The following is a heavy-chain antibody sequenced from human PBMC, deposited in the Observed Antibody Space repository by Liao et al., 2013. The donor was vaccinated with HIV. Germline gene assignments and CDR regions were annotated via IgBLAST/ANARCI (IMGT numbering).Heavy chain of an antibody. CDR3: ARAKDGRAKDYNYYMDV. J-gene: IGHJ6*03. CDR1: VGSFSGYF. V-gene: IGHV4-34*01. CDR2: INHIGIT. Sequence: QVQLQQWGAGLLKPSETLSLTCDVYVGSFSGYFWGVDPPAPTGRGVEWIGEINHIGITNYNPSLRSRLTMSVDTSKNQFSLNLRSVTAADTAVYYCARAKDGRAKDYNYYMDVWGKGNRGHRLL. D-gene: IGHD1-26*01.